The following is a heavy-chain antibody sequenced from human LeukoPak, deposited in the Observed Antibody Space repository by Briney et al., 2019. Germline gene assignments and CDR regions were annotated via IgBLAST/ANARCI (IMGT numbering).Heavy chain of an antibody. V-gene: IGHV1-69*05. CDR1: GGTLSSFV. CDR3: ARSRYHDFSPRFQFDY. J-gene: IGHJ4*02. CDR2: IIPMFVTT. Sequence: SVKVSCKASGGTLSSFVISWVRQAPGQGLEWVGGIIPMFVTTNYAQKFQGRVTVTTDESTSTAYMELSSLRSEDTAVYYCARSRYHDFSPRFQFDYWGQGTLVTVSS. D-gene: IGHD3-3*01.